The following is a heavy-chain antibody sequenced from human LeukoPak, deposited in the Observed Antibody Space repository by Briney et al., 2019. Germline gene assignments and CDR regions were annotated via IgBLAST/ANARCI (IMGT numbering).Heavy chain of an antibody. V-gene: IGHV4-39*07. J-gene: IGHJ6*03. CDR1: GGSISSRSYY. D-gene: IGHD6-13*01. CDR2: IYYSGST. CDR3: ARVVAAAGTGAWYYYYMDV. Sequence: SETLSLTCNVSGGSISSRSYYWGWIRQPLGKGLEWIGSIYYSGSTYYNPSLKSRVTISVDMSKNQFSLKLSSVTAADTAVYHCARVVAAAGTGAWYYYYMDVWGKGTTVTVSS.